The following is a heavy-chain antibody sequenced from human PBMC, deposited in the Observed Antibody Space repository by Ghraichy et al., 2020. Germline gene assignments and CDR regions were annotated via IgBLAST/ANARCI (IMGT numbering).Heavy chain of an antibody. CDR1: GFTFSSYA. J-gene: IGHJ4*02. Sequence: GGSLRLSCAASGFTFSSYAMSWVRQAPGKGLEWVSAISGSGGSTYYADSVKGRFTISRDNSKNTLYLQMNSLRAEDTAVYYCAKDGRYYDFWSGYFPIDYWGQGTLVTVSS. CDR3: AKDGRYYDFWSGYFPIDY. CDR2: ISGSGGST. V-gene: IGHV3-23*01. D-gene: IGHD3-3*01.